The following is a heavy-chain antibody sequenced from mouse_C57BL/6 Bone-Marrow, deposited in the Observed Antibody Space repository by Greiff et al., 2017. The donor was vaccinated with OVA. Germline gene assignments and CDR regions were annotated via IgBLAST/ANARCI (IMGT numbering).Heavy chain of an antibody. V-gene: IGHV14-4*01. CDR2: IDPENGDT. J-gene: IGHJ3*01. CDR1: GFNIKDDY. D-gene: IGHD1-1*01. Sequence: EVQLQQSGAELVRPGASVKLSCTASGFNIKDDYMNWVKQRPEKGLEWIGWIDPENGDTEYASKFQGKATITADTSSNTAYLQLSSLTSEDTAVYYCTTWITTVVALFAYWGQGTLVTVSA. CDR3: TTWITTVVALFAY.